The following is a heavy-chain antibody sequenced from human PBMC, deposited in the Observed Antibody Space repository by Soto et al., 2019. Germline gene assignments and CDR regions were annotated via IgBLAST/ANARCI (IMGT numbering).Heavy chain of an antibody. CDR2: IYHSGST. J-gene: IGHJ4*02. CDR1: GGSISSGGYS. Sequence: SETLSLTCAVSGGSISSGGYSWSWIRQPPGKGLEWIGYIYHSGSTYYNPSLKSRVTISVDRSKNQFSLKLSSVTAADTAVYYCARAEYYYDSSGYYYPALFDYWGQGTLVTVSS. D-gene: IGHD3-22*01. CDR3: ARAEYYYDSSGYYYPALFDY. V-gene: IGHV4-30-2*01.